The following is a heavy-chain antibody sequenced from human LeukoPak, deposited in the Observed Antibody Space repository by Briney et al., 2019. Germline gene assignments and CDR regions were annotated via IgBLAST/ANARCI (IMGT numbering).Heavy chain of an antibody. CDR2: ISSSSSYI. V-gene: IGHV3-21*01. D-gene: IGHD3-22*01. J-gene: IGHJ4*02. CDR3: ARDLRTDPYYYDSSGPLRDY. CDR1: GFTFSSYS. Sequence: GGSLRLSCAASGFTFSSYSMNWVRQAPGKGLEWVSSISSSSSYIYYADSVKGRFTITRDNAKKSLYLQMNILRAEDTAVYYCARDLRTDPYYYDSSGPLRDYWGQGTLVTVSS.